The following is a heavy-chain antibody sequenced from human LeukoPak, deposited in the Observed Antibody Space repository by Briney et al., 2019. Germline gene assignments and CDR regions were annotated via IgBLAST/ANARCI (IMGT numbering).Heavy chain of an antibody. CDR1: GFTFSSNA. V-gene: IGHV3-23*01. D-gene: IGHD1-20*01. J-gene: IGHJ5*02. CDR3: AKGRSGITGRWTFDP. CDR2: ITDSGGST. Sequence: GGSLRLSCAASGFTFSSNAMSWVRQAPGKGLEWVSAITDSGGSTYYADSVKGRFTISRDNSKNTLFLQMNSLRAEDTAVYYCAKGRSGITGRWTFDPWGQGTLVTVSS.